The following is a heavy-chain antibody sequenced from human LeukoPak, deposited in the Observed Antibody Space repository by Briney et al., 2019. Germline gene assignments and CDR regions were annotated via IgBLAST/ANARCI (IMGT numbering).Heavy chain of an antibody. J-gene: IGHJ4*02. CDR2: INHSGST. CDR1: GGSFSGYY. D-gene: IGHD3-9*01. CDR3: ARIEGAHYDILTGYPDY. Sequence: SETLSLTCAVYGGSFSGYYWSWIRQPPGKGLEWIGEINHSGSTNYNPSLKSRVTISVDTSKTQFSLTLSSVTAADTAVYYCARIEGAHYDILTGYPDYWAQGTLVTVSS. V-gene: IGHV4-34*01.